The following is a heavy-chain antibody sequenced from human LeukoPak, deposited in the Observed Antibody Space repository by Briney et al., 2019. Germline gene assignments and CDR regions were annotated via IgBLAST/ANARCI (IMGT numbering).Heavy chain of an antibody. D-gene: IGHD3-9*01. CDR2: IYSGGST. CDR3: ARVTGYYGLDY. Sequence: GGSLRLSCAASGFTVSSNYMSWVRQAPGKGLEWVSIIYSGGSTYYADSAKGRFTISRDNSKNTLYLQMNSLRAEDTAVYYCARVTGYYGLDYWGQGTLVTVSS. V-gene: IGHV3-66*01. J-gene: IGHJ4*02. CDR1: GFTVSSNY.